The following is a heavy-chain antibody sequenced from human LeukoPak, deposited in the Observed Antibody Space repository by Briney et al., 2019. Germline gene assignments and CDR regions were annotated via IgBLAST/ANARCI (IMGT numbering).Heavy chain of an antibody. V-gene: IGHV5-51*01. CDR3: ARRRYGSGSYNYYYYGMDV. J-gene: IGHJ6*02. CDR2: IYPGDSDT. CDR1: GYSFTSYW. D-gene: IGHD3-10*01. Sequence: GESLQISCKGSGYSFTSYWIGWVRQLPGKGLEWMGIIYPGDSDTRYSPSFQGQVTISADKSISTAYLQWSSLKASDTAMYYCARRRYGSGSYNYYYYGMDVWGQGTTVTVSS.